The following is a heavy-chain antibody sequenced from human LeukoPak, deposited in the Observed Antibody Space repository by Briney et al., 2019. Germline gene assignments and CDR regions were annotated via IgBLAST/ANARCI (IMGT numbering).Heavy chain of an antibody. CDR1: GFTFSSYG. CDR2: ISGSGDST. D-gene: IGHD3-16*01. J-gene: IGHJ4*02. Sequence: GGSLALSCAASGFTFSSYGMGWGRHRPGNGQEWVSVISGSGDSTYYAGSVKGRFTISRDNSKTTMFLQMNSLRAEDAAVYYCAKVLRQWTHALVFDYWGQGTLVTVSS. V-gene: IGHV3-23*01. CDR3: AKVLRQWTHALVFDY.